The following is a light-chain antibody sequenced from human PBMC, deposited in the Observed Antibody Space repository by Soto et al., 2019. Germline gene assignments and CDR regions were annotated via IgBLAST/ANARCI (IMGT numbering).Light chain of an antibody. CDR3: QQSYSLPYT. Sequence: DIQLTQSPSSLSASVGDRVTITCRATQTISRNLNWYQQKPGEAPTLLMYVVSSLQGGVPSRFSGSESGTDYTITISSLQPDDYANDYCQQSYSLPYTFGQGTKLEIK. CDR2: VVS. CDR1: QTISRN. J-gene: IGKJ2*01. V-gene: IGKV1-39*01.